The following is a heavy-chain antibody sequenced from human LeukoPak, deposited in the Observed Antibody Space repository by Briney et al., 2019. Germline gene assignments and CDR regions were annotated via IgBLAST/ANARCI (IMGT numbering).Heavy chain of an antibody. CDR3: ARVPPDYYGSGSYRTQDAFDI. D-gene: IGHD3-10*01. CDR2: INHSGST. CDR1: GGSFSGYY. V-gene: IGHV4-34*01. Sequence: PSETLSLTCAVYGGSFSGYYWSWIRQPPGKGLEWIGEINHSGSTNYNPSLKSRVTVSVDTSKNQFSLKLSSVTAADTAVYYCARVPPDYYGSGSYRTQDAFDIWGQGTMVTVSS. J-gene: IGHJ3*02.